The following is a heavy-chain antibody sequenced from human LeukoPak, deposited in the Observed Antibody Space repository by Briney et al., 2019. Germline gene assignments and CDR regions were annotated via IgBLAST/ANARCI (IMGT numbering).Heavy chain of an antibody. D-gene: IGHD5-12*01. CDR3: ARDSGLSGYDLLDY. J-gene: IGHJ4*02. CDR2: IKYDGSEK. Sequence: PGGSLRLSCVDSGFTFSTYWMIWVRQAPGKGLEWVGNIKYDGSEKYYVDSVKGRFTISRDNAKNSLYLQMNSLRAEDTAVYYCARDSGLSGYDLLDYWGQGTVVTVSS. CDR1: GFTFSTYW. V-gene: IGHV3-7*01.